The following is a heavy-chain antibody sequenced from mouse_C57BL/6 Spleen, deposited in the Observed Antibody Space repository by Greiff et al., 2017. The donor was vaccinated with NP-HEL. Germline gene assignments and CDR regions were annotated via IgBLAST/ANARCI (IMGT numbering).Heavy chain of an antibody. Sequence: EVQGVESGGGLVKPGGSLKLSCAASGFTFSDYGMHWVRQAPEKGLEWVAYISSGSSTIYYADTVKGRFTISRDNAKNTLFLQMTSLRSEDTAMYYCAREAFYYGNYEFAYWGQGTLVTVSA. J-gene: IGHJ3*01. D-gene: IGHD2-1*01. CDR2: ISSGSSTI. CDR3: AREAFYYGNYEFAY. CDR1: GFTFSDYG. V-gene: IGHV5-17*01.